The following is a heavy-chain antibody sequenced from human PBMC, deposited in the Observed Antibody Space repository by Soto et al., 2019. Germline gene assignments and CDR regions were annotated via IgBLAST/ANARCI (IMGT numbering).Heavy chain of an antibody. Sequence: QVQLVESGGGLVQPGRSLRLSCAASGFTFSSYGMHWVRQAPGKGLEWVAVISYDGSNKYYADSVKGRFTISRDNSKNILYLQMNSLSAEYMAVYYCAKDPSPPYSSSWYGYHYYYDYGMDVWGQGTTVTVSS. CDR3: AKDPSPPYSSSWYGYHYYYDYGMDV. J-gene: IGHJ6*02. CDR1: GFTFSSYG. V-gene: IGHV3-30*18. CDR2: ISYDGSNK. D-gene: IGHD6-13*01.